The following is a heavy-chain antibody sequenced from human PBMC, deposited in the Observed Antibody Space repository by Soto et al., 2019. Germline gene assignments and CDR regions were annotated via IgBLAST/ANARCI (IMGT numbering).Heavy chain of an antibody. J-gene: IGHJ4*02. CDR2: IVVDSNTA. CDR1: GSTFNNFA. D-gene: IGHD1-26*01. V-gene: IGHV1-69*06. CDR3: ARAIKRWEVNYYFDL. Sequence: QVVLLQSGAEVKEPGSSVRVSCQVSGSTFNNFAFSWVRQAPGHGPEWMGGIVVDSNTAEYSQRFQDRVTITADTSTDTLYMELGSLTFEDTSVYYCARAIKRWEVNYYFDLWGQGTLVTVSS.